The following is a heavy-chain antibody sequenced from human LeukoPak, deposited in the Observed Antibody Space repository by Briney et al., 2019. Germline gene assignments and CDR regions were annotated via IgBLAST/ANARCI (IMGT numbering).Heavy chain of an antibody. V-gene: IGHV3-20*04. CDR3: ARDYSGLITVPGNY. Sequence: PGGSLRLSCAASGFTFDDYGMSWVRQAPGKGLEWVSDINWDGDSTGYADSVKGRFTISRDNAKNSLYLQMNSLRAEDTALYYCARDYSGLITVPGNYWGQGTLVTVSS. CDR2: INWDGDST. J-gene: IGHJ4*02. CDR1: GFTFDDYG. D-gene: IGHD6-19*01.